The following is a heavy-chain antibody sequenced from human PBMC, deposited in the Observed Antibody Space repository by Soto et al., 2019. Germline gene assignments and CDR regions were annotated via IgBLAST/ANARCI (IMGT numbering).Heavy chain of an antibody. V-gene: IGHV5-51*01. Sequence: GESLKISCKGSGYSFPNYWIGWVRQMPGKGLEWMGIIYPGDSDIRYSPSFQGQVTISADKSISTAYLQWSSLKASDTAMYYCARHRGIAAAGTIALDYWGQGSLVTVSS. CDR1: GYSFPNYW. CDR2: IYPGDSDI. J-gene: IGHJ4*02. CDR3: ARHRGIAAAGTIALDY. D-gene: IGHD6-13*01.